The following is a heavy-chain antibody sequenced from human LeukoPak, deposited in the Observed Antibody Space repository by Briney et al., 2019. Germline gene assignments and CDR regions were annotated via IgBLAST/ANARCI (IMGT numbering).Heavy chain of an antibody. CDR3: ARDPVQRPLDY. V-gene: IGHV4-59*01. J-gene: IGHJ4*02. Sequence: SETLSLTCTVSGGSISSYYWSWIRQPPGEGLEWIGYIYYSGSTNYNPSLKSRVTISVGTSKNQFSLKLSSVTAADTAVYYCARDPVQRPLDYWGQGTLVTVSS. CDR1: GGSISSYY. D-gene: IGHD1-1*01. CDR2: IYYSGST.